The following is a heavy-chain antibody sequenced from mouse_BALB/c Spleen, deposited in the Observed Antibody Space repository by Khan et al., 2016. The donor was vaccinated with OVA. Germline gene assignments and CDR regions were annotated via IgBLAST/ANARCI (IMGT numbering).Heavy chain of an antibody. CDR1: GYTFTAYD. CDR2: FYPGDGST. D-gene: IGHD2-4*01. CDR3: AREGLRGVGMDY. V-gene: IGHV1S56*01. Sequence: QVQLQQSGPELVKPGALVKISCQASGYTFTAYDINWVKQRPGQGLEWIGWFYPGDGSTKVNENFEERAPLTADPSSNTAYMQLSGLTSEKSAVYFCAREGLRGVGMDYWGQGISVSVSS. J-gene: IGHJ4*01.